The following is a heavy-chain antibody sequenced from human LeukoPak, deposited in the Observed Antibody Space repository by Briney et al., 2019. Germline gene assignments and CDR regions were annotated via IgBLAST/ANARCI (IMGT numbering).Heavy chain of an antibody. D-gene: IGHD2-15*01. Sequence: GASVKVSCKVSGYTLTELSMHWVRQAPGKGLEWMGGFDPEDGETIYAQKFQGRVTMTEDTSTDTAYMELSSLRSEDTAVYYCATSLPRPGGSWYNWFDPWGQGTLVTVSS. V-gene: IGHV1-24*01. J-gene: IGHJ5*02. CDR3: ATSLPRPGGSWYNWFDP. CDR2: FDPEDGET. CDR1: GYTLTELS.